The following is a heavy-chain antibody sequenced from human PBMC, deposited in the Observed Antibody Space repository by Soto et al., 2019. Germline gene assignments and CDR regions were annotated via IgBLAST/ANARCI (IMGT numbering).Heavy chain of an antibody. J-gene: IGHJ4*02. CDR1: GFTFSSYG. CDR2: ISYDGSNK. D-gene: IGHD5-18*01. V-gene: IGHV3-30*18. Sequence: SLRLSCAASGFTFSSYGMHWVRQAPGKGLEWVAVISYDGSNKYYADSVKGRFTISRDNSKNTLYLQMNSLRAEDTAVYYCAKDHYNTAPAQIDYRGQGTLVTVSS. CDR3: AKDHYNTAPAQIDY.